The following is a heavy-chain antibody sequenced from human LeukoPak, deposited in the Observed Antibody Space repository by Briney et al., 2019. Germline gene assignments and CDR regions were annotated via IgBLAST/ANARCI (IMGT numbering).Heavy chain of an antibody. CDR2: IVVGSGNT. V-gene: IGHV1-58*01. D-gene: IGHD3-10*01. CDR1: GFTFTSSA. J-gene: IGHJ4*02. Sequence: ASVKVSCKASGFTFTSSAVQWVRQARGQRLEWIGWIVVGSGNTNYAQKFQERVTITRDMSTSTAYMELSSLRSEDTAVYYCATRPPYYYGSGSYYADYWGQGNLVTVSS. CDR3: ATRPPYYYGSGSYYADY.